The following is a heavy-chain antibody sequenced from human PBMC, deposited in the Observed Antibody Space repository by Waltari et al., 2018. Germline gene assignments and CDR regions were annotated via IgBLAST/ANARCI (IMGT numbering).Heavy chain of an antibody. J-gene: IGHJ4*02. CDR2: MYYTGST. CDR3: ARFIAAAGYFDY. CDR1: GGSISSYY. V-gene: IGHV4-59*01. D-gene: IGHD6-13*01. Sequence: QVQLQESGPGLVKPSETLSLPCTVSGGSISSYYWSWIRQPPGKGLEWIGYMYYTGSTNYNPSLKSRVTISVDTSKNQFSLKLSSVTAADTAVYDCARFIAAAGYFDYWGQGTLVTVSS.